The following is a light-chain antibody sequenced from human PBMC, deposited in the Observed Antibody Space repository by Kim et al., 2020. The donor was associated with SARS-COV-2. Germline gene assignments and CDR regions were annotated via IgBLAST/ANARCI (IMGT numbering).Light chain of an antibody. J-gene: IGLJ3*02. CDR1: KLGDKY. CDR2: QDG. Sequence: SVSPGQTASITCAGDKLGDKYSCWYQQKPGQSPVLDIYQDGKRPSGIPERFSGSNSGNTATLTISGTQAMDEADYYCQAWDSSTGVFGGGTQLTVL. CDR3: QAWDSSTGV. V-gene: IGLV3-1*01.